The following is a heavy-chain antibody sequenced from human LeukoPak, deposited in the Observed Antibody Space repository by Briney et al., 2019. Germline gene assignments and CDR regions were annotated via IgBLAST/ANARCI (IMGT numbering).Heavy chain of an antibody. CDR1: GFTFGDYA. CDR3: AREQWLPAYGYFDY. D-gene: IGHD6-19*01. CDR2: ISWNSGSI. Sequence: GGSLRLSCAASGFTFGDYAMHWVRPAPGKGLEWIIGISWNSGSIGYADSVKGRFTISRDNSKNTLYLRMNSLRAEDTAVYYCAREQWLPAYGYFDYWGQGTLVTVSS. V-gene: IGHV3-9*01. J-gene: IGHJ4*02.